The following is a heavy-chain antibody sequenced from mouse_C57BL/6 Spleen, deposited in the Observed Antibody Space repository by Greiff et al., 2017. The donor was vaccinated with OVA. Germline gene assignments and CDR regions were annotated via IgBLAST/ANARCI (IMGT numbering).Heavy chain of an antibody. D-gene: IGHD1-1*01. V-gene: IGHV1-55*01. Sequence: VQLQQSGAELVKPGASVKMSCKASGYTFTSYWITWVKQRPGQGLEWIGDIYPGSGSTNYNEKFKSKATLTVDTSSSTAYMQLSRLTSEDSAVYYGARRNYYGSRDWYFEVWGTGTTVTVSS. CDR2: IYPGSGST. J-gene: IGHJ1*03. CDR3: ARRNYYGSRDWYFEV. CDR1: GYTFTSYW.